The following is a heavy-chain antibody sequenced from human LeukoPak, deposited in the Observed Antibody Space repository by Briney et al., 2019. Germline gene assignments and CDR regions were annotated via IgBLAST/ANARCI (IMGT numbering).Heavy chain of an antibody. CDR2: IIPIFGTA. V-gene: IGHV1-69*06. J-gene: IGHJ4*02. D-gene: IGHD6-13*01. CDR1: GGTFSSYA. CDR3: ARNQADGPMYSSSWYIGY. Sequence: ASVKVSCKASGGTFSSYAISWVRQAPGQGLEWMGGIIPIFGTANYAQKFQGRVTITADKSTSTAYMELSSLRSEDTAVYYCARNQADGPMYSSSWYIGYWGQGTLVTVSS.